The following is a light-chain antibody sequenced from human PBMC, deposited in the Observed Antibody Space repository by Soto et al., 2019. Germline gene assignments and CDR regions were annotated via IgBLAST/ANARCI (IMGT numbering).Light chain of an antibody. CDR2: EVS. V-gene: IGLV2-14*01. CDR1: SGDIGTYHY. Sequence: QSALAQPASVSGSPGQSITISCTGTSGDIGTYHYVSWFQQHPGKAPKLIIHEVSHRPSGVSTRFSGSKSGTTASLTISGLQAEDEADYYCTSYTRSATPYIYGSGTKVTVL. CDR3: TSYTRSATPYI. J-gene: IGLJ1*01.